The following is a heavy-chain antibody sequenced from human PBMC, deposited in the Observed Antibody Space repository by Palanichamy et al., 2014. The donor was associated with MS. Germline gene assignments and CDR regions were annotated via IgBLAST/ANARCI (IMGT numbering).Heavy chain of an antibody. D-gene: IGHD3-9*01. CDR1: GFSLSTSGVG. V-gene: IGHV2-5*02. Sequence: ITSKESGPTLVKPTQTLTLTCTFSGFSLSTSGVGVGWIRQPPGKALEWLAVIYWDDDKRYSPSLKSRLTITKDTSRNQVVLTMTNVDPVDTATYYCAHIPVTGYQFDYWGQGTLVTVSS. CDR2: IYWDDDK. CDR3: AHIPVTGYQFDY. J-gene: IGHJ4*02.